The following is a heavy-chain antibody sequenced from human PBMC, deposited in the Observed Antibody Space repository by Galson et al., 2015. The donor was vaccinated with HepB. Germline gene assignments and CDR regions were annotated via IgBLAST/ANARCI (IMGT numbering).Heavy chain of an antibody. V-gene: IGHV3-30*18. CDR1: GFTFSSYG. Sequence: SLRLSCAASGFTFSSYGMHWVRQAPGKGLEWVAVISYDGSNKYYADSVKGRFTISRDNSKNTLYLQMNSLRAEDTAVYYCAKDFYTYYYDSSGYGSGAFFDYWGQGTLVTVSS. D-gene: IGHD3-22*01. CDR3: AKDFYTYYYDSSGYGSGAFFDY. J-gene: IGHJ4*02. CDR2: ISYDGSNK.